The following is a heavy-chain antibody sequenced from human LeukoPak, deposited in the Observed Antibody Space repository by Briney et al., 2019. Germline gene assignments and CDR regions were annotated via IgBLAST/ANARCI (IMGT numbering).Heavy chain of an antibody. J-gene: IGHJ4*02. CDR2: IYYSGST. CDR1: GGSFSGYY. V-gene: IGHV4-59*01. Sequence: SETLSLTCAVYGGSFSGYYWSWIRQPPGKGLEWIGYIYYSGSTNYNPSLKSRVTISVDTSKNQFSLKLSSVTAADTAVYYCARGTMLPTQSFFDYWGQGTLVTVSS. CDR3: ARGTMLPTQSFFDY. D-gene: IGHD3-10*02.